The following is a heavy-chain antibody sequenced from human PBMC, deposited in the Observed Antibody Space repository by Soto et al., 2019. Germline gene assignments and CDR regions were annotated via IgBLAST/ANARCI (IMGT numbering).Heavy chain of an antibody. J-gene: IGHJ5*02. CDR2: IYPGDSDT. CDR1: GYSFTSYW. D-gene: IGHD6-19*01. V-gene: IGHV5-51*01. Sequence: GESLKISCKGSGYSFTSYWIGWVRQMPGKGLEWMGIIYPGDSDTRYSPSFQGQVTISADKSISTAYLQWSSLKASDTAMYYCALYSSEGIDPNWFDPWGQGTLVTVSS. CDR3: ALYSSEGIDPNWFDP.